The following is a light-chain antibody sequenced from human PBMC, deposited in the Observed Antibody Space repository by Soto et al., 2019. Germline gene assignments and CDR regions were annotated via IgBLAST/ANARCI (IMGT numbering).Light chain of an antibody. Sequence: EIVLTQSPGTLSLSPGERATLSCRASQSVPSNFLAWYQQKPGQAPRLLIYGPSIRAPGVPDRFSGSGSGADFTLTSRRLEPEDFAVYYCQQYGGSPPKVTFGPGTKVDIK. CDR2: GPS. CDR3: QQYGGSPPKVT. J-gene: IGKJ3*01. CDR1: QSVPSNF. V-gene: IGKV3-20*01.